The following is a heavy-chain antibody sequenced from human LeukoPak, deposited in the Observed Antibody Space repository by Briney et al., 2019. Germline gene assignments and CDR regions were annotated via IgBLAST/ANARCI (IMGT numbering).Heavy chain of an antibody. J-gene: IGHJ4*02. CDR1: GGSISNHY. D-gene: IGHD6-19*01. Sequence: SATLSLTCTVSGGSISNHYWSWIRQPAGKGLEWIGRIYTSGGTSYNPSFKSRVTMSVDTSKNKFFLKLSSVTAADTAVYYCTRSSGTIDYWGQGTLVTVSS. V-gene: IGHV4-4*07. CDR2: IYTSGGT. CDR3: TRSSGTIDY.